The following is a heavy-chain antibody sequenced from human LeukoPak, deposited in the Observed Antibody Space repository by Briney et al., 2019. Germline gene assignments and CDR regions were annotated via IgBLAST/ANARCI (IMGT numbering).Heavy chain of an antibody. D-gene: IGHD6-19*01. CDR1: GFTFSSYA. CDR3: ARARKSSGWYSFDY. Sequence: GGSLRLSCAASGFTFSSYAMHWVRQAPGKGLEYVSAISSNGGSTYYANSVKGRFTISRDNSKNTLYLQMGSLRAEDMAVYYCARARKSSGWYSFDYWGQGTLVTVSS. CDR2: ISSNGGST. J-gene: IGHJ4*02. V-gene: IGHV3-64*01.